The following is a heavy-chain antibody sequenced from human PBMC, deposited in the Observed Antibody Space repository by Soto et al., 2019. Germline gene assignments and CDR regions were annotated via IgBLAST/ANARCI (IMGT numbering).Heavy chain of an antibody. D-gene: IGHD1-26*01. Sequence: QVQLVESGGGVVQPGRSLRLSCAVSGFTLSSHAMHWVRQAPGKGLEWVALILSDGSNKYYADSVKGRFTTSRDNSKNTMSLQMNSLRVEDTAVYYWARDDEGGSDCDLGYWGQGALVTVSS. J-gene: IGHJ4*02. CDR2: ILSDGSNK. CDR3: ARDDEGGSDCDLGY. V-gene: IGHV3-30-3*01. CDR1: GFTLSSHA.